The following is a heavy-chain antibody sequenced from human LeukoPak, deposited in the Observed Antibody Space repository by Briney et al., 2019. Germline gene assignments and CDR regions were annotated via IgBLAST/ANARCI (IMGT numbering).Heavy chain of an antibody. CDR1: GFTFSRHW. Sequence: PGGSLRLSCAASGFTFSRHWMAWVRQAPGKGLEWVANIKQDGSEKNYVDSVKDRFTISRDNAKNSLYLQMNSLRAEDTAVYYCARDQDMGSTFTGRFGPWGQGALVTVSS. J-gene: IGHJ5*02. V-gene: IGHV3-7*01. D-gene: IGHD2-15*01. CDR3: ARDQDMGSTFTGRFGP. CDR2: IKQDGSEK.